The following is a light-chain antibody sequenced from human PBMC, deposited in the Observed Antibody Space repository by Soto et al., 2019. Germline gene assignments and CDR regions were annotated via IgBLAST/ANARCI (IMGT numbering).Light chain of an antibody. J-gene: IGKJ3*01. CDR2: DAS. CDR1: QSVISY. Sequence: EIVLTQSPATLSLSPGERATLSCRASQSVISYLAWYQQKPGQAPRLLIYDASNRATGIPARFSGSGSGTDFTLTISSLEPEDFPVYYCQQRSNWPPLFTFGPGTKVDIK. V-gene: IGKV3-11*01. CDR3: QQRSNWPPLFT.